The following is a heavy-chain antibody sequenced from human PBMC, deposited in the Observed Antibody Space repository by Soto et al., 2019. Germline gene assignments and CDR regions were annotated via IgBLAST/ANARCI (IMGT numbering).Heavy chain of an antibody. D-gene: IGHD2-15*01. Sequence: QMQLVQSGPEVKKPGTSVKVSCKASGFTFTSSAVQWVRQARGQRLEWIGWIVVGSGNTNYAQKFQERVTITRDMSTSTAYMELSSLRSEDTAVYYCAALHRGSPAPRYYYGMDVWGQGTTVTVSS. CDR3: AALHRGSPAPRYYYGMDV. CDR2: IVVGSGNT. V-gene: IGHV1-58*01. J-gene: IGHJ6*02. CDR1: GFTFTSSA.